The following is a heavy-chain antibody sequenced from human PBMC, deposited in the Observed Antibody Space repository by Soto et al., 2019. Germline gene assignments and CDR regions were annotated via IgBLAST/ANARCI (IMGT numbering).Heavy chain of an antibody. D-gene: IGHD3-16*02. CDR2: ISPYNGDT. V-gene: IGHV1-18*01. CDR1: GYTFINYG. Sequence: ASVKVSCKASGYTFINYGVSWMRQAPGQGLEWLGWISPYNGDTYYAQSLQGRVTVTKDTSISTAYMELSRLRSDDTAVYYCARSSDYIWGSYRYYEGPLCYWGQGTLVTVSS. CDR3: ARSSDYIWGSYRYYEGPLCY. J-gene: IGHJ4*02.